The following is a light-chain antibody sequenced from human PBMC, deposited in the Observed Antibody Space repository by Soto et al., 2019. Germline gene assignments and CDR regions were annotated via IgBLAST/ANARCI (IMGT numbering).Light chain of an antibody. CDR3: HQYGNSPFT. V-gene: IGKV3-20*01. Sequence: VVLTQSPVTLSLSPGERASLSCRASQSVGSPYLAWYQQKPGQPPRLLIYGASNRAPDIPDRFIGSGSGTEFTLTIARLAPEDFAMYYCHQYGNSPFTFGPGTKVDV. CDR2: GAS. J-gene: IGKJ3*01. CDR1: QSVGSPY.